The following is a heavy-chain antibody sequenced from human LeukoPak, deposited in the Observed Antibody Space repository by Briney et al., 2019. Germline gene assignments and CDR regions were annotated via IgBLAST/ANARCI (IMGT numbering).Heavy chain of an antibody. CDR1: GYTLTELS. V-gene: IGHV1-24*01. Sequence: ASVKVSCKVSGYTLTELSMHWVRQAPGKGLEWMGGFDPEDGETIYAQKFQGRVTMTEDTSTDTAYMELRSLRSDDTAVYYCATLDIWSTIVVPAVRRVDYWGQGTLVTVSS. J-gene: IGHJ4*02. D-gene: IGHD2-2*01. CDR2: FDPEDGET. CDR3: ATLDIWSTIVVPAVRRVDY.